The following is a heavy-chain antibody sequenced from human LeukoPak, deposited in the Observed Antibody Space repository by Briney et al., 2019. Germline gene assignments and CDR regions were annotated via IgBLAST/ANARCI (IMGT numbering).Heavy chain of an antibody. CDR2: INPSGGST. CDR3: ASSSYDFWSGYYVMSLEFDY. CDR1: GYTFTSYY. V-gene: IGHV1-46*01. J-gene: IGHJ4*02. D-gene: IGHD3-3*01. Sequence: ASVKVSCKASGYTFTSYYMHWVRQAPGQGLEWMGLINPSGGSTSYAQKFQGRVTMTRDTSTSTVYMELSSLRSEDTAVYYCASSSYDFWSGYYVMSLEFDYWGQGTLVTVSS.